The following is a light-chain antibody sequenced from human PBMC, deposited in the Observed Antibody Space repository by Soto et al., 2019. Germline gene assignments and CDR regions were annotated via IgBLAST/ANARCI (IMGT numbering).Light chain of an antibody. CDR2: GNN. Sequence: QSVLTQPPSVSGAPGQRVTISCTGSSSNIGDGSDVHWYQQLPGAAPKLLIFGNNHRPSGVPDRFSGSKSGTSGSLAITGLQAEDEADYHCQCYDSSLSDVVFGGGTKLTVL. CDR1: SSNIGDGSD. J-gene: IGLJ2*01. CDR3: QCYDSSLSDVV. V-gene: IGLV1-40*01.